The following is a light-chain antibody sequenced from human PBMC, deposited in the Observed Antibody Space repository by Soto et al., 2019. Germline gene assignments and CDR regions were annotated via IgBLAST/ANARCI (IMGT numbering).Light chain of an antibody. Sequence: QSVLTQPRSVSGSPGQSVTISCTGTSSDVGDYYFVSWYQQHPDKAPKLMIYDVTKWPSGVPDRFSGSKSGNTASLTISGLQADDEADYYCCACAGRFTCVFGTGTKVTVL. CDR2: DVT. CDR3: CACAGRFTCV. CDR1: SSDVGDYYF. V-gene: IGLV2-11*01. J-gene: IGLJ1*01.